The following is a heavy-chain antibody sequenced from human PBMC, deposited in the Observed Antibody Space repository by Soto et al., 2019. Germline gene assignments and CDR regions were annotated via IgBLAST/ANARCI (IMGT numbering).Heavy chain of an antibody. Sequence: GGSLRLSCVGSGFVFRHYWMHWVRQAPGKGLEWVSFINNDGSSTFYADSVEGRFTISRDNSKRTLYLQMNSLRDEDTAIYYCAKDQTVFAGVTPGCLDFWGQGTPVTVSS. D-gene: IGHD3-3*01. CDR2: INNDGSST. CDR3: AKDQTVFAGVTPGCLDF. V-gene: IGHV3-74*01. CDR1: GFVFRHYW. J-gene: IGHJ4*02.